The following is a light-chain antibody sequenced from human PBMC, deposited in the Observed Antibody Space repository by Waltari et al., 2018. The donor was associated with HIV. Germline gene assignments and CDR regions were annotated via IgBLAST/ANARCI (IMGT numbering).Light chain of an antibody. Sequence: SYELTQPPSVSVSQGQMARITCPGEALPKKYVSWYQQKPGQSPVLGIYKDKERPSGSPERFSGSSSGTMVTLTISGVQAEDEADYYCLSADSSGTYWVFGGGTEVTVL. J-gene: IGLJ3*02. CDR1: ALPKKY. CDR2: KDK. V-gene: IGLV3-16*01. CDR3: LSADSSGTYWV.